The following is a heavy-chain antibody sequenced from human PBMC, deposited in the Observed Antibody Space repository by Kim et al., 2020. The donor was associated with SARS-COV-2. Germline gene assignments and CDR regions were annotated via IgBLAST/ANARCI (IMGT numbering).Heavy chain of an antibody. V-gene: IGHV1-46*01. D-gene: IGHD5-12*01. CDR3: ARGRVDIVATTFDY. Sequence: AQKFQGRVTMTRDTSTSTVYMELSSLRSEDTAVYYCARGRVDIVATTFDYWGQGTLVTVSS. J-gene: IGHJ4*02.